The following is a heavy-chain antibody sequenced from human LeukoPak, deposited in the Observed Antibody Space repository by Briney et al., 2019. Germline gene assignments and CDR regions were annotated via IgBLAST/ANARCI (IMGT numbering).Heavy chain of an antibody. CDR1: GFTFSGYW. Sequence: GGSLRLSCAASGFTFSGYWMSWVRQAPGKGLEWVANIKQDGSEKYYVDSVKGRFTISRDNAKNSLYLQMNSLRAEDTAVYYCARDDPLRTFDYWGQGTLVTVSS. D-gene: IGHD1-14*01. J-gene: IGHJ4*02. V-gene: IGHV3-7*01. CDR3: ARDDPLRTFDY. CDR2: IKQDGSEK.